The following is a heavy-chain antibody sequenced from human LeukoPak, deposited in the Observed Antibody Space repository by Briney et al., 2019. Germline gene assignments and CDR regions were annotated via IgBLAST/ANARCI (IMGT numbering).Heavy chain of an antibody. Sequence: SETLSLTCAVYGGSFSGYYWGWIRQPPGKGLEWIGSIYYSGSAYYNPSLKSRVTISVDTSKNQFSLKLSSVTAADTAVYFCARAYYYYYYYMDVWGKGTTVTVSS. V-gene: IGHV4-39*02. CDR2: IYYSGSA. J-gene: IGHJ6*03. CDR1: GGSFSGYY. CDR3: ARAYYYYYYYMDV.